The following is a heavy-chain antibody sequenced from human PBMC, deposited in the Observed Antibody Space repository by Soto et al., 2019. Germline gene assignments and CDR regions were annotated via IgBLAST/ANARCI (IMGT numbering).Heavy chain of an antibody. V-gene: IGHV3-23*01. CDR3: AKATATGGGAFHI. J-gene: IGHJ3*02. D-gene: IGHD2-8*02. CDR2: ILVAGST. CDR1: GFTCSSYD. Sequence: HPGGSLRLACAGSGFTCSSYDMSWVRQAPGKGLEWVSTILVAGSTHYPDSVKGRFTISRDISKNTVFLQMNSLAAGDTAVYYCAKATATGGGAFHICGQGTVVTVSS.